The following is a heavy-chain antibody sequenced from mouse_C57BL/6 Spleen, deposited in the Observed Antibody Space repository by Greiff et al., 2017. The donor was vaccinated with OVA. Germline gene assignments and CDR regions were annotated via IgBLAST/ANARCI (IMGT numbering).Heavy chain of an antibody. CDR2: IWSGGST. V-gene: IGHV2-2*01. Sequence: VQLKESGPGLVQPSQSLSITCTVSGFSLTSYGVHWVRQSPGKGLEWLGVIWSGGSTDYNAAFISRLSISKDNSKSQVFFKMNSLQADDTAIYYCARNRGTAQATSWFAYWGQGTLVTVSA. J-gene: IGHJ3*01. CDR3: ARNRGTAQATSWFAY. CDR1: GFSLTSYG. D-gene: IGHD3-2*02.